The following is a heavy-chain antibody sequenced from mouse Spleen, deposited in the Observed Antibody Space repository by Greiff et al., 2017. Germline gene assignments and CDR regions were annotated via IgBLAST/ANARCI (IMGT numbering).Heavy chain of an antibody. V-gene: IGHV5-9-3*01. D-gene: IGHD1-2*01. CDR2: ISSGGGNT. CDR3: ARRTTARYWYFDV. J-gene: IGHJ1*01. Sequence: EVQLVESGGGLVKLGGSLKLSCAASGFTFSSYAMSWVRQTPEKRLEWVATISSGGGNTYYPDSVKGRFTISRDNATNTLYLQMSSLKSEDTAMYYCARRTTARYWYFDVWGAGTTVTVPS. CDR1: GFTFSSYA.